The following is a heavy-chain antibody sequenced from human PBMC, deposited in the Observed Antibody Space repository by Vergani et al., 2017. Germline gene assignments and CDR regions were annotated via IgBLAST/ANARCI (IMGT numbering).Heavy chain of an antibody. CDR1: GFTFRDFY. J-gene: IGHJ6*03. Sequence: QVQLVESGGTLVKPGGSLRLSCAASGFTFRDFYMTWIRQVPGKGLEWVSHISDSGTSINYADSVKGRFTVSRDNAKKSLYLQMTSLRVEDTAVYYCARGNWNDGSNSYYYMDVWGKGTTVTVSS. V-gene: IGHV3-11*01. CDR2: ISDSGTSI. CDR3: ARGNWNDGSNSYYYMDV. D-gene: IGHD1-1*01.